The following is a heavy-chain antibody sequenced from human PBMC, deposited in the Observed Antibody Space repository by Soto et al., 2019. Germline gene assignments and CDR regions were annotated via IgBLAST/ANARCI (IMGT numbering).Heavy chain of an antibody. CDR1: GFTFNRYG. J-gene: IGHJ4*02. Sequence: QVQLVDSGGGVVQPGRSLRLSCAASGFTFNRYGMHWVRQAPGKGLEWVAVIWFDGSNRDYADSVKGRVTIYRDNSKNTVYLQMNSLRAEDTAVYYWSRDVFSQGSYYFDYWGQGTLVTVSS. CDR3: SRDVFSQGSYYFDY. CDR2: IWFDGSNR. V-gene: IGHV3-33*01.